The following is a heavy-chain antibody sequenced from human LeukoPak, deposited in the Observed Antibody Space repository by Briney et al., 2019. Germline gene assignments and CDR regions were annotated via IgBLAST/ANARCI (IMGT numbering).Heavy chain of an antibody. CDR2: INHSRST. CDR3: ARGSVVPAAMDV. D-gene: IGHD2-2*01. V-gene: IGHV4-34*01. J-gene: IGHJ6*02. CDR1: GGSFSGYY. Sequence: SETLSLTCAVYGGSFSGYYWSWIRQPPGKGLEWIGEINHSRSTNYNPSLKSRVTISVDTSKNQFSLKLSSVTAADTAVYYCARGSVVPAAMDVWGQGTTVTVSS.